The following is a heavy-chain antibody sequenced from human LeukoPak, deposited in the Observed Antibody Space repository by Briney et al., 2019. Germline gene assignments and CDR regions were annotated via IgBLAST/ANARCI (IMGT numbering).Heavy chain of an antibody. Sequence: SETLSLTCTVSGGSISSYYWSWIRQPAGKGLEWIGRIYTSGSTNYNPSLKSRVTMSVDTSKNQFSLKLSSVTAADTAVYYCARASGLFGVVMLDAFDIWGQGTMVTVSS. J-gene: IGHJ3*02. CDR2: IYTSGST. CDR1: GGSISSYY. V-gene: IGHV4-4*07. D-gene: IGHD3-3*01. CDR3: ARASGLFGVVMLDAFDI.